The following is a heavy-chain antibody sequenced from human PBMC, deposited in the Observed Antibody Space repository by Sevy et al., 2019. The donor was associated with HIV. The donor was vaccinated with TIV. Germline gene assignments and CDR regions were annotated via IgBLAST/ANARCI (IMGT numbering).Heavy chain of an antibody. V-gene: IGHV3-30-3*01. D-gene: IGHD3-22*01. CDR2: ISYDGSNK. CDR1: GFAFSSYA. CDR3: ARDSVAKHFDDSSHDAFDI. J-gene: IGHJ3*02. Sequence: GGSLRLSCAASGFAFSSYAMHWVRQAPGKGLEWVAVISYDGSNKYYADSVKGRFTISRDNSKNTLYLQMNSLRAEDTAVYYCARDSVAKHFDDSSHDAFDIWGQGTMVTVSS.